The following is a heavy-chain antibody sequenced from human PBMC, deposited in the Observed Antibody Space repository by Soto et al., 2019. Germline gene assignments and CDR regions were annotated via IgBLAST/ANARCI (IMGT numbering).Heavy chain of an antibody. CDR3: ARLSRAPYCSGGSCYSNAFDI. D-gene: IGHD2-15*01. Sequence: SETLSLTCTVSGGSISSSSYYWGWIRQPPGKGLEWIGSIYYSGSTYYNPSLESRVTISVDTSKNQFSLKLSSVTAADTAVYYCARLSRAPYCSGGSCYSNAFDIWGQGTMVTV. J-gene: IGHJ3*02. CDR2: IYYSGST. CDR1: GGSISSSSYY. V-gene: IGHV4-39*01.